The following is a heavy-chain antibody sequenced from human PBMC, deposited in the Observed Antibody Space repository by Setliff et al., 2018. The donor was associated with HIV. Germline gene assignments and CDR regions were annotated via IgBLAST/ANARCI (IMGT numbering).Heavy chain of an antibody. D-gene: IGHD3-22*01. V-gene: IGHV4-34*01. Sequence: SETLSLTCAVYGESFSAYSWSWIRQPPGKGLEWIGEINHSGSTNYNPSLKSRVAISVDTSKSQFSLKLNSVTAADTAVYYCARGPRRRNYYDTSGYYSQNDYWGQGALVTVSS. J-gene: IGHJ4*02. CDR2: INHSGST. CDR3: ARGPRRRNYYDTSGYYSQNDY. CDR1: GESFSAYS.